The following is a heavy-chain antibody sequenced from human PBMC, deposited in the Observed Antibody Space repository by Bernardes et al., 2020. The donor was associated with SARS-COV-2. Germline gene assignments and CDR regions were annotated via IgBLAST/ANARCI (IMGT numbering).Heavy chain of an antibody. D-gene: IGHD2-21*02. Sequence: ASVKVSCKASGYTFTDYFIHWVRQASGQRLEWMGWINPNTGGTNYVQKFQGRVTMTRDTSITTAYMELSWLGSDDTAIYYCARTRTTISTTGIPVDYWGQGTLVTVSS. V-gene: IGHV1-2*02. J-gene: IGHJ4*02. CDR3: ARTRTTISTTGIPVDY. CDR1: GYTFTDYF. CDR2: INPNTGGT.